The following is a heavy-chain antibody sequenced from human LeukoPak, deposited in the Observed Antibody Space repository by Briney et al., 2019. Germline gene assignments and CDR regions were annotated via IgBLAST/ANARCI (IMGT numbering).Heavy chain of an antibody. Sequence: GGSLRLSCAASGFTFSSSAMSWVRQVPGKGLEWVSGISASGGSTYYADSVRGRFTISRDNSKNTLYVQMNSLRDEDTTVYYCAKYGPQDSGSSHFDYWGQGALVTVSS. CDR1: GFTFSSSA. CDR3: AKYGPQDSGSSHFDY. J-gene: IGHJ4*02. V-gene: IGHV3-23*01. CDR2: ISASGGST. D-gene: IGHD1-26*01.